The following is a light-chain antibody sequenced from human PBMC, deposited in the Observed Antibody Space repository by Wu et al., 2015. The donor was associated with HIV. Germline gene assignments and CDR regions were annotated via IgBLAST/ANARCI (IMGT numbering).Light chain of an antibody. CDR2: AAS. CDR3: QQSFTSPFT. V-gene: IGKV1-39*01. Sequence: DIQMTQSPSSRSASVGDRIIITCRASQSINTYLNWYQQKPGEAPNLLIYAASTLQSGVPSRFSGSGSETDFTLTISNLQPEDFATYYCQQSFTSPFTFGPGTKVHIK. CDR1: QSINTY. J-gene: IGKJ3*01.